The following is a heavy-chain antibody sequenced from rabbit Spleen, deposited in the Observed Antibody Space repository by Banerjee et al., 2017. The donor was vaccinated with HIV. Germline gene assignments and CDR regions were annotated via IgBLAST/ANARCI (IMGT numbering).Heavy chain of an antibody. CDR3: ARDYTADYGYIYGMDL. CDR2: IYAGSSGRT. J-gene: IGHJ6*01. CDR1: GFDFSSGYD. Sequence: QSLEESGGGLFQPGGSLTLTCTASGFDFSSGYDMCWVRQAPGKGLEWIACIYAGSSGRTYYASWAKGRFTISKTSSTTVTLQMTSLTVADTATYFCARDYTADYGYIYGMDLWGQGTLVTVS. V-gene: IGHV1S40*01. D-gene: IGHD6-1*01.